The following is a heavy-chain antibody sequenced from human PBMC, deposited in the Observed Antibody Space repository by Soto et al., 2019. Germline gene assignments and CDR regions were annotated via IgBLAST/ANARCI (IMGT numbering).Heavy chain of an antibody. D-gene: IGHD2-15*01. CDR3: APLSVSLSGPYGIHV. Sequence: SETLSLTCSVSGYSVSSSDYYWAWIRQPPGKGLEWIGSMLYSGLTYYNPSLKSRVTLSVDTSKNQFSVRLNSVTASDTAVYYCAPLSVSLSGPYGIHVWGQGTTVTVS. CDR2: MLYSGLT. V-gene: IGHV4-39*01. J-gene: IGHJ6*02. CDR1: GYSVSSSDYY.